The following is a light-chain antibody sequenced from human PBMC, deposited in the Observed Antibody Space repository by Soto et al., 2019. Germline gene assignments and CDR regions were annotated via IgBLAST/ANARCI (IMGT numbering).Light chain of an antibody. CDR3: QHCNSYSEA. J-gene: IGKJ1*01. CDR1: QTISSW. V-gene: IGKV1-5*03. CDR2: KAS. Sequence: DIQMTQSPSTLSGSVGDRVTITCRASQTISSWLAWYQQKPGKAPKLLIYKASTLKSGVPSRFSGSGSGTEFPLTSSSLQPDDFATYYCQHCNSYSEAFGQGTKVELK.